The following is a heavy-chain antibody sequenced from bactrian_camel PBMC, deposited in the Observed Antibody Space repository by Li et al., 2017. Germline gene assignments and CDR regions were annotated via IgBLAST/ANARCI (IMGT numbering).Heavy chain of an antibody. CDR1: LGPYKSYC. CDR2: IDSDGST. Sequence: VQLVESGGGSVQAGGSLRLSCTASLGPYKSYCLGWFRQAPGASREVVAVIDSDGSTDYIDSVKGRYTISKDNANNKLELQMNDLKPEETAMYYCAADLAPVGWRPSSLSTCRYYYQGHGTQGTVS. J-gene: IGHJ4*01. V-gene: IGHV3-3*01. D-gene: IGHD3*01.